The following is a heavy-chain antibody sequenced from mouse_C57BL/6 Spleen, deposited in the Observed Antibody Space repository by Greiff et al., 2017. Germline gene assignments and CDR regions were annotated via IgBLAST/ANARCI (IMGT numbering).Heavy chain of an antibody. CDR1: GYTFTSYW. CDR2: IDPSDSYT. Sequence: QVQLKQPGAELVKPGASVKLSCKASGYTFTSYWMQWVKQRPGQGLEWIGEIDPSDSYTNYNQKFKGKATLTVDTSSSTAYMQLSSLTSEDSAVYYCARFPAYWGQGTLVTVSA. J-gene: IGHJ3*01. V-gene: IGHV1-50*01. CDR3: ARFPAY.